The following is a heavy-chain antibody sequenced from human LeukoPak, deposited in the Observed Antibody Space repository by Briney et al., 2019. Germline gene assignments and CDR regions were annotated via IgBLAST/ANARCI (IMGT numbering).Heavy chain of an antibody. D-gene: IGHD4-17*01. V-gene: IGHV3-11*05. CDR1: GFTFSDYY. Sequence: PGGSLRLSCAASGFTFSDYYMSWIRQAPGKGLEWVSYISSSSSYTNYADSVKGRFTISRDNAKNSLYPQMNSLRAEDTAVYYCARDVVDYGDLYYFDYWGQGTLVTVSS. CDR3: ARDVVDYGDLYYFDY. J-gene: IGHJ4*02. CDR2: ISSSSSYT.